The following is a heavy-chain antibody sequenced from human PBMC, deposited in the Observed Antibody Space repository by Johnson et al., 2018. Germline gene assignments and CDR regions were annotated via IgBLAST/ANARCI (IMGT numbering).Heavy chain of an antibody. D-gene: IGHD3-16*02. V-gene: IGHV4-39*02. CDR2: IHYYSGSP. CDR1: GGSVSSSGYN. J-gene: IGHJ3*02. CDR3: ARRVLGVGGFDM. Sequence: QVQLQESGPGLVKPSETLSLTCTVSGGSVSSSGYNWAWIRQPPGKGLEWIGSIHYYSGSPNYNPSLKSRVTITVDPSKNHFSMKLTSVTAADTALYHCARRVLGVGGFDMWGQGTMVTVSS.